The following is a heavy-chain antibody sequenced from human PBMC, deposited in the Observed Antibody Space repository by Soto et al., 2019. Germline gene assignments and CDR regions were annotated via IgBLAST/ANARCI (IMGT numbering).Heavy chain of an antibody. CDR3: ATDLDFGVDKYVDF. CDR2: IKSKTDGGTI. Sequence: GGSLRLSCVASGFTFINAWMSWVRQAPGKGLEWVGRIKSKTDGGTIDYAAPVKGRFTISRDDSTNMLYLQMNSLQTEDTGVYYCATDLDFGVDKYVDFWGQGTLVTVSS. CDR1: GFTFINAW. V-gene: IGHV3-15*01. J-gene: IGHJ4*02. D-gene: IGHD3-3*01.